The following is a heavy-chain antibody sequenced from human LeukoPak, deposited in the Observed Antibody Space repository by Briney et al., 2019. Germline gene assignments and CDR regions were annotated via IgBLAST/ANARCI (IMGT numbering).Heavy chain of an antibody. CDR3: ARTGQSITIFGVVTNWFDP. CDR2: INHSGST. V-gene: IGHV4-34*01. J-gene: IGHJ5*02. D-gene: IGHD3-3*01. Sequence: SETLSLTCAVYGGSFSGYYWSWIRQPPGKGLEWIGEINHSGSTNYNPSLKSRVTISVDTSKNQFSLKLSSVTAADTAVYYCARTGQSITIFGVVTNWFDPWGQGTLVTVSS. CDR1: GGSFSGYY.